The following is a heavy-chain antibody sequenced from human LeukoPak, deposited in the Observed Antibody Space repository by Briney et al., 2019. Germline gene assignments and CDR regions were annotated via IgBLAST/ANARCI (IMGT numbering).Heavy chain of an antibody. CDR1: GFTFSSYA. Sequence: PGGSLRLSCAASGFTFSSYAMSWVRQAPGKGLEWVSAISGSGRSAYYADSVKGRFTISRDNSKNALYLQMNSLRAEDTAVYYCAKDHRPWAIYYYYMDVWGKGTTVTVSS. D-gene: IGHD1-14*01. CDR2: ISGSGRSA. V-gene: IGHV3-23*01. CDR3: AKDHRPWAIYYYYMDV. J-gene: IGHJ6*03.